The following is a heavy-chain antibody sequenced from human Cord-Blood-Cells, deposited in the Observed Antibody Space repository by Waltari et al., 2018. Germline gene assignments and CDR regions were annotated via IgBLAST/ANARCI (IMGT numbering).Heavy chain of an antibody. J-gene: IGHJ4*02. CDR3: AREAGYYSSTSCYRPYSSGWYYFDY. V-gene: IGHV4-31*03. D-gene: IGHD2-2*01. Sequence: QVQLPESGTGLGKTSQYLSLTCTVAGGSISSGGYYCSWIRQHPGKGMAWIGYIYYSGSTYYNPSLKSRVTISVDTSKNQFSLKLSSVTAADTAVYYCAREAGYYSSTSCYRPYSSGWYYFDYWGQGTLVTVSS. CDR1: GGSISSGGYY. CDR2: IYYSGST.